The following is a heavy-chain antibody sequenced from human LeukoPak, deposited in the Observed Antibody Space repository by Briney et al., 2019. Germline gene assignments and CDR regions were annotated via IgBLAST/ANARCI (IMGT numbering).Heavy chain of an antibody. D-gene: IGHD3-16*01. J-gene: IGHJ4*02. CDR3: AREGETAFDY. CDR2: IYYSGST. Sequence: SETLSLTCTVSGGSISSYYWSWIRQPPGKGLEWIGYIYYSGSTNYNPSLKSRVTISVDTSKNQFSLKLSSVTAADTAVYYCAREGETAFDYWGQGTLVTVSS. CDR1: GGSISSYY. V-gene: IGHV4-59*01.